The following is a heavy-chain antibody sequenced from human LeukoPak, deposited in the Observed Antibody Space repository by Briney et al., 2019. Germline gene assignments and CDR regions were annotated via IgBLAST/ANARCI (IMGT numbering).Heavy chain of an antibody. D-gene: IGHD6-13*01. Sequence: GSSVKVSCKASGGTLSSYAISWVRQAPGQGLEWMGRIIPILGIANYAQKFQGRVTITADKSTSTAYMELSSLRSEDTAVYYCARQGYSCSSNWFDPWGQGTLVTVSS. CDR3: ARQGYSCSSNWFDP. CDR2: IIPILGIA. CDR1: GGTLSSYA. J-gene: IGHJ5*02. V-gene: IGHV1-69*04.